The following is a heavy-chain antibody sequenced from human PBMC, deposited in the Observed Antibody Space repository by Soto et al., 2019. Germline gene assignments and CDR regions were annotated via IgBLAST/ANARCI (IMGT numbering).Heavy chain of an antibody. V-gene: IGHV3-9*01. D-gene: IGHD3-10*01. Sequence: EVQLVESGGGLVQPGRSLRLSCAASGFTFDDYAMHWVRQAPGKGLEWVSGISWNSGSIGYADSVKGRFTISRDNAKNSLYLQMNSLRAEDTALYYCAKVLDGFGELDPYFDYWGQGTLVTVSS. CDR3: AKVLDGFGELDPYFDY. J-gene: IGHJ4*02. CDR1: GFTFDDYA. CDR2: ISWNSGSI.